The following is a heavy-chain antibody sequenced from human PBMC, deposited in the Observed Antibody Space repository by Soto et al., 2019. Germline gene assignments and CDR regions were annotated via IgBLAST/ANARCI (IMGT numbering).Heavy chain of an antibody. D-gene: IGHD4-17*01. CDR3: ARRYGYYFDY. CDR2: IYYSGST. V-gene: IGHV4-59*08. Sequence: SETLSLTCTVSGGSIISYYWSWIRQPPGKGLEWIGYIYYSGSTNYNPSLKSRVTISVDTSKNQLSLKLSSVTAADTAVYYCARRYGYYFDYWGQGTLVT. CDR1: GGSIISYY. J-gene: IGHJ4*02.